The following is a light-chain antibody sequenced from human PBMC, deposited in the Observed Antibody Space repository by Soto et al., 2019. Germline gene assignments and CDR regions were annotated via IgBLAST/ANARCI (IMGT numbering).Light chain of an antibody. J-gene: IGKJ5*01. V-gene: IGKV1-9*01. CDR1: QGISSD. Sequence: DIQLTQSPSFLSASVGDRVTITCRASQGISSDLAWYQQNPGKAPKLLIYAASTLQNGVPSTFSGSGSGTEFTLTISSLQPEDFGTYYCQQFKSYPITFCQGTRLEMK. CDR2: AAS. CDR3: QQFKSYPIT.